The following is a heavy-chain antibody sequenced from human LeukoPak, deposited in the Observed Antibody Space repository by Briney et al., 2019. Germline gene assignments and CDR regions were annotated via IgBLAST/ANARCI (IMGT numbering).Heavy chain of an antibody. J-gene: IGHJ3*02. CDR2: LYYSGST. D-gene: IGHD3-10*01. Sequence: SETLSLTCSVSGGSISSYYWSWIRQPPGKGLEWIGYLYYSGSTNSNPSLKSRVTMSVDTSKNQFSLKLRSVTAADTAVYYCARGGSGISNAFDIWGQGTMVTVSP. V-gene: IGHV4-59*01. CDR3: ARGGSGISNAFDI. CDR1: GGSISSYY.